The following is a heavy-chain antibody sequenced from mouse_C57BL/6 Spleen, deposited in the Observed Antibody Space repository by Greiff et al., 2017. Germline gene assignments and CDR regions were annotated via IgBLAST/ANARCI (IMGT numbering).Heavy chain of an antibody. V-gene: IGHV1-52*01. CDR3: AREGAYWDY. CDR2: IDPSDSET. Sequence: QVQLQQPGAELVRPGSSVKLSCKASGYTFTSYWMHWVKQRPIQGLEWIGNIDPSDSETHYNQKFKDKDTLTVDKSSSTAYMQLSSLTSEDSAVYYCAREGAYWDYWGQGTTLTVSS. J-gene: IGHJ2*01. CDR1: GYTFTSYW.